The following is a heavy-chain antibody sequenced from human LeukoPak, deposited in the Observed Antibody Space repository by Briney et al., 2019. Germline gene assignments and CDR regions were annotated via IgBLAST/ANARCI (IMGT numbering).Heavy chain of an antibody. Sequence: ASVKVSCKASGYTFTCYYMHWVRQAPGQGLEWMGWINPNSGGTNYAQKFQGRVTMTRDTSISTAYMELSRLRSDDTAVYYCARNTYGSGSIGYYYYYMDVWGKGTTVTVSS. CDR2: INPNSGGT. CDR3: ARNTYGSGSIGYYYYYMDV. J-gene: IGHJ6*03. CDR1: GYTFTCYY. D-gene: IGHD3-10*01. V-gene: IGHV1-2*02.